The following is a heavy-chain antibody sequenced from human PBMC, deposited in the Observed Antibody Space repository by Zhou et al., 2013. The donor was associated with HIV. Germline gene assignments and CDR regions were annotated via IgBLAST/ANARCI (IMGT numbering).Heavy chain of an antibody. Sequence: QVQLQESGPGLVKPSETLSLTCTVSGGSISSHYWSWIRQPPGKGLEWIGYIYYSGSTNYNPSLKSRVTISVDTSKNQFSLKLSSVTAADTAVYYCARDMAGHDSSGYYAFRYYYYGMDVWGQGPRSPSP. CDR1: GGSISSHY. D-gene: IGHD3-22*01. V-gene: IGHV4-59*11. CDR2: IYYSGST. J-gene: IGHJ6*02. CDR3: ARDMAGHDSSGYYAFRYYYYGMDV.